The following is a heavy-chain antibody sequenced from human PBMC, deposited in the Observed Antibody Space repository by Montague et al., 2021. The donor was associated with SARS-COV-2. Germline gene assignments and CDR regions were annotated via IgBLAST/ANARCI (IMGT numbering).Heavy chain of an antibody. CDR3: ARGPRITMIVVVITDIWFDP. J-gene: IGHJ5*02. V-gene: IGHV4-4*02. CDR1: GGSISSREW. D-gene: IGHD3-22*01. CDR2: IHQSESGRT. Sequence: SETLSLTCAVSGGSISSREWWSWVRQPPGKGLEWIGEIHQSESGRTNYNPSLRSRVTISIDQSKSYFSLNLTSMTAADTAVYYCARGPRITMIVVVITDIWFDPWGQGTLVTVSS.